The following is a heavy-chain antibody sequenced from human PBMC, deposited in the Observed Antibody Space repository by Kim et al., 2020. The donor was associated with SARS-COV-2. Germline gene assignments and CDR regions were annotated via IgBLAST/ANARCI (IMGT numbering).Heavy chain of an antibody. J-gene: IGHJ3*02. Sequence: GGSLRLSCAASGFTFSSYSMNWVRQAPGKGLEWVSSISSSSSYIYYADSVKGRFTISRDNAKNSLYLQMNSLRAEDTAVYYCARVRWAVVITPDAFDIWGQGTMVTVSS. CDR3: ARVRWAVVITPDAFDI. D-gene: IGHD3-22*01. CDR2: ISSSSSYI. CDR1: GFTFSSYS. V-gene: IGHV3-21*01.